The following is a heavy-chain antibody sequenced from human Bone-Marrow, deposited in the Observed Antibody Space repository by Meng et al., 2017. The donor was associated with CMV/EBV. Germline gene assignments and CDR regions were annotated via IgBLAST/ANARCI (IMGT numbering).Heavy chain of an antibody. CDR1: GFTFSSYW. Sequence: GGSLRLSCAASGFTFSSYWLHWVRQAPGKGLVWVSRINSDGYSTDYADSVEDRFTISRDNSKNSLYLQMNSLRAEDTALYYCAKEGDSSGFRGYFDYWGQGTLVTVSS. CDR3: AKEGDSSGFRGYFDY. V-gene: IGHV3-74*01. CDR2: INSDGYST. J-gene: IGHJ4*02. D-gene: IGHD3-22*01.